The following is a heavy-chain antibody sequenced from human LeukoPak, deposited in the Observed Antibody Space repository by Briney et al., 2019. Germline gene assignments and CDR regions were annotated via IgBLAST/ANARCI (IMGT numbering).Heavy chain of an antibody. J-gene: IGHJ5*02. D-gene: IGHD3-10*01. V-gene: IGHV4-34*01. CDR1: GGSFSGYY. CDR2: INHSEST. CDR3: ARLSPWERGYGYGSGRGRWFDP. Sequence: SETLSLTCAVYGGSFSGYYWSWIRQTPGKGLEWIGEINHSESTNYNPSLKSRVTISVDTSKNQFSLKLSSVTAADTAVYYCARLSPWERGYGYGSGRGRWFDPWGQGTLVTVSS.